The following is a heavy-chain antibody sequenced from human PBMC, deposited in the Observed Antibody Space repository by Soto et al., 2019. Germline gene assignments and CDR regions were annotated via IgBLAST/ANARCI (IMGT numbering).Heavy chain of an antibody. V-gene: IGHV1-69*13. CDR2: IIPIFGTA. J-gene: IGHJ5*02. Sequence: GAAVKVSCKACGGTFSSYAISWVRQAPGQGLEWMGGIIPIFGTANYAQKFQGRVTITADESTSTAYMELSSLRSEDTAVYYCAREGLGYCSSTSCYPRKFNWFDPWGQGTLVTVSS. D-gene: IGHD2-2*01. CDR1: GGTFSSYA. CDR3: AREGLGYCSSTSCYPRKFNWFDP.